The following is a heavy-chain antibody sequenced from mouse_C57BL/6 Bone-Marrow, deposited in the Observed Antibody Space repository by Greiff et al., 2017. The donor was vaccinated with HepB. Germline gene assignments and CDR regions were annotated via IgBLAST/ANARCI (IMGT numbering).Heavy chain of an antibody. CDR3: ARAGREGFAY. J-gene: IGHJ3*01. CDR1: GYSITSGYY. V-gene: IGHV3-6*01. CDR2: ISYDGSN. Sequence: EVQLQESGPGLVKPSQSLSLTCSVTGYSITSGYYWNWIRQFPGNKLEWMGYISYDGSNNYNPSLKNRISITRDTSKNQFFLKLNSVTTEDTATYYCARAGREGFAYWGQGTLVTVSA. D-gene: IGHD1-1*01.